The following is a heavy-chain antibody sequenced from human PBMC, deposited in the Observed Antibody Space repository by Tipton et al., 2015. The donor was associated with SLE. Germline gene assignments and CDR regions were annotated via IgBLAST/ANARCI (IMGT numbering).Heavy chain of an antibody. J-gene: IGHJ4*02. V-gene: IGHV4-31*03. CDR1: GGSISSGEYY. Sequence: TLSLTCTVSGGSISSGEYYWSWIRQHPGKGLEWIGHIYYSGTTFYNPSLQSRPTISLDTRKNQFSLKLTSVTAADTAVYYCAREITTQEFCGGDCFAGAFDSWDQGIQVTVSS. D-gene: IGHD2-21*01. CDR2: IYYSGTT. CDR3: AREITTQEFCGGDCFAGAFDS.